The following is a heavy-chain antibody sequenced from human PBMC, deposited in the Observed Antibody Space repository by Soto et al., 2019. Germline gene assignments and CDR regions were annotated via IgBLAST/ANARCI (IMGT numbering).Heavy chain of an antibody. CDR2: ISYDGSNK. Sequence: GGSLRLSCAASGFTFSSYGMHWVRQAPGKGLEWVAVISYDGSNKNYVDSVKGRFTISRDNAKNSLYLQMNSLRDEDTAVYYCARVPSSSYHYFDYWGQGTLVTVSS. CDR1: GFTFSSYG. CDR3: ARVPSSSYHYFDY. J-gene: IGHJ4*02. D-gene: IGHD6-13*01. V-gene: IGHV3-30*03.